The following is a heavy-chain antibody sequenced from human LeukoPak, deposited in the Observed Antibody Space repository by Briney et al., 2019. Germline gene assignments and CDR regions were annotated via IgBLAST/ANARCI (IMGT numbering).Heavy chain of an antibody. Sequence: GGSLRLSCVASGFSFSDSAMYWVRQAPGRGLEWVAVVSYDERNKYYAECVKGRFTISRDNSKNTVYLEMRSLRPEDTAVYYCAKDPDDSHRGDPWGQGTLVTVSS. CDR2: VSYDERNK. D-gene: IGHD3-16*01. J-gene: IGHJ5*02. CDR3: AKDPDDSHRGDP. V-gene: IGHV3-30*04. CDR1: GFSFSDSA.